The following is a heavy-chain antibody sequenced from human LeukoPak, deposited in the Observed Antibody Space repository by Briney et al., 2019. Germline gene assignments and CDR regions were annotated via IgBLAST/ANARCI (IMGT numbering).Heavy chain of an antibody. CDR2: IYYSGST. J-gene: IGHJ4*02. V-gene: IGHV4-59*01. CDR1: GGSISSYC. CDR3: ARGEYSSSRFDY. Sequence: SETLSLTCTVSGGSISSYCWSWIRQPPGKGLEWIGYIYYSGSTNYNPSLKSRVTISVDTSKNQFSLKLSSVTAADTAVYYCARGEYSSSRFDYWGQGTLVTVSS. D-gene: IGHD6-6*01.